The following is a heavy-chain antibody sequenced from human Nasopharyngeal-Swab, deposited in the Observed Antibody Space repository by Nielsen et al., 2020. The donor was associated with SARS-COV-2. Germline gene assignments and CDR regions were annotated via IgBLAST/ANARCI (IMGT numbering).Heavy chain of an antibody. CDR2: INPGSGGT. D-gene: IGHD2-2*01. CDR3: ARRGRCSGSSCDMDV. Sequence: ASVKVSCKASVYTFNNYYIHWVRQDPGQGLEWMGMINPGSGGTTYAQKFQGRVTMTRDTSTSTVFMDLSSLRSEDTAVYYCARRGRCSGSSCDMDVWGQGTTVTVSS. J-gene: IGHJ6*02. CDR1: VYTFNNYY. V-gene: IGHV1-46*02.